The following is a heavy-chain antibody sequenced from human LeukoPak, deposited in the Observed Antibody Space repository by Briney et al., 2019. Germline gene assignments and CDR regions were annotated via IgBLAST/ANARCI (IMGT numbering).Heavy chain of an antibody. J-gene: IGHJ4*02. V-gene: IGHV3-23*01. D-gene: IGHD6-19*01. CDR1: GFTFSNYV. CDR3: AKAGRRQAVAGWIDY. CDR2: IGGGATT. Sequence: PGGSLRLSCAASGFTFSNYVMSWVRQAPGKGLEWVSAIGGGATTYYADYVKGRFTISRDNSKNTLYLQMNSLRAEDTAIYYCAKAGRRQAVAGWIDYWGQGTLVTVS.